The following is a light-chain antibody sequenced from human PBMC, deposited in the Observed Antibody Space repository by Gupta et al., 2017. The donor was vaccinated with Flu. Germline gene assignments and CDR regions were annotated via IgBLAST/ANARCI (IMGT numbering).Light chain of an antibody. CDR3: VQYDSSPWT. V-gene: IGKV3-20*01. CDR2: GPS. CDR1: QSVSRY. J-gene: IGKJ1*01. Sequence: PGTVSLSPGERRTCSVVARQSVSRYIQWYQQKPGHAPGLLIYGPSSIATGIPDRFSGSGLVRDFTRDISIREREDFAVYYCVQYDSSPWTFGQGTKVEIK.